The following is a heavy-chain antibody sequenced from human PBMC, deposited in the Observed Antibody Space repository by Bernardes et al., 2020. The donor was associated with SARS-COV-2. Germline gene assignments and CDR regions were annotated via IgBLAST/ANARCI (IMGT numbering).Heavy chain of an antibody. Sequence: SETLSLTCTVSGGSISSYYWSWIRQPPGKGLEWIGYIYYSGSTNYNPSLKSRVTISVDTSKNQFSLKLSSVTAADTAVYYCARDHYTTWGYYYGMDVWGQGTTVTVSS. CDR1: GGSISSYY. D-gene: IGHD4-4*01. V-gene: IGHV4-59*01. CDR3: ARDHYTTWGYYYGMDV. CDR2: IYYSGST. J-gene: IGHJ6*02.